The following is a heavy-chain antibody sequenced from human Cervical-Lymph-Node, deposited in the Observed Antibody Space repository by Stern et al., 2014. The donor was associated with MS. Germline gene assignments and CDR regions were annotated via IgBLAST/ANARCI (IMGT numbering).Heavy chain of an antibody. CDR3: ARAGTNGWYGSSYFDY. CDR1: GVTLTNYA. Sequence: VQLVESGGGVVQPGRSLRLSCEASGVTLTNYALHWVRQAPGTGLEWVAFVSYDGSNKYYADSAKGRFTISRDNSKNTVFLQMDSLRPEDTALYFCARAGTNGWYGSSYFDYWGQGTLVTVSS. CDR2: VSYDGSNK. V-gene: IGHV3-30-3*01. D-gene: IGHD6-19*01. J-gene: IGHJ4*02.